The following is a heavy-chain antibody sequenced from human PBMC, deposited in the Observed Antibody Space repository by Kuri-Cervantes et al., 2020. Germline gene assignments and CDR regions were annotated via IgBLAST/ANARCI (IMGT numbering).Heavy chain of an antibody. CDR3: AKEGARGGDY. CDR1: GFIFSSYS. CDR2: ISGTSNTI. V-gene: IGHV3-48*01. Sequence: GESLKISCAASGFIFSSYSMNWVRQAPGKGLEWVSYISGTSNTIDYADSVKGRFTISRDNAKNSLYLQVNSLRAEDTAVYYCAKEGARGGDYWGQGTLVTVSS. J-gene: IGHJ4*02. D-gene: IGHD3-16*01.